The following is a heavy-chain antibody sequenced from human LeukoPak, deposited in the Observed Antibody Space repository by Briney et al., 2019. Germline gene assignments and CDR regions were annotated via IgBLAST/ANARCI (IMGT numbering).Heavy chain of an antibody. CDR1: GGSISSGGYY. D-gene: IGHD4-23*01. CDR3: ARAVGEATDYGGMGDYFDY. J-gene: IGHJ4*02. CDR2: IYYSGST. Sequence: SETLSLNCTVSGGSISSGGYYWSWIRQHPGKGLEWIGYIYYSGSTYYNPSLKSRVTKSVDTSKNQFSLKLSSVTAADTAVYYCARAVGEATDYGGMGDYFDYWGQGTLVTVSS. V-gene: IGHV4-31*03.